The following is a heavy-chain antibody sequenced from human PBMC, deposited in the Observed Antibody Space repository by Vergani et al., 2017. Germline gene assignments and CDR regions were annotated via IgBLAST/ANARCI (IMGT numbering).Heavy chain of an antibody. CDR2: FYTSGST. CDR1: GGSISSGSYY. D-gene: IGHD3-10*01. Sequence: QVQLQESGPGLVKPSQTLSLTCTVSGGSISSGSYYWRWIRQPAGKGLEWIGRFYTSGSTNYNPSLKSRVTISVVTSKNQFSLKLSSVTAADTAVYYCARDSGWDYYGSGIPYXFDYWGQGTLVTVSS. J-gene: IGHJ4*02. V-gene: IGHV4-61*02. CDR3: ARDSGWDYYGSGIPYXFDY.